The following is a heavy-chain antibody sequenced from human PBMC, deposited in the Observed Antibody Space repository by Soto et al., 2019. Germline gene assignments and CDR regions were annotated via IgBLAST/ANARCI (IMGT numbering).Heavy chain of an antibody. D-gene: IGHD2-15*01. CDR3: ARWVEGSLDYFDS. CDR2: VYHSGRT. V-gene: IGHV4-30-4*01. CDR1: GGSISNGYHY. Sequence: QVRLQESGPRLVESSQTLSLTCTVSGGSISNGYHYWSWVRQTPGTGLEWVGHVYHSGRTQYNPSLKSRVCILVVTSRNQFSLNLNFMTAADTAVYYCARWVEGSLDYFDSWGQGIPVTVSA. J-gene: IGHJ4*02.